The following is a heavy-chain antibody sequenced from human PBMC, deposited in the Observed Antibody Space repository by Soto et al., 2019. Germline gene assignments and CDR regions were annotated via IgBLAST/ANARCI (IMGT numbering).Heavy chain of an antibody. CDR3: ARDWVDSSGYYQYYYGMDV. D-gene: IGHD3-22*01. V-gene: IGHV6-1*01. J-gene: IGHJ6*02. CDR1: GDSVSSNSAA. CDR2: TYYRSKWYN. Sequence: SQTLSLTCAISGDSVSSNSAAWNWIRQSPSRGLEWLGRTYYRSKWYNDYAVSVKSRITINPDTSKNQFSLQLNSVTPEDTAVYYCARDWVDSSGYYQYYYGMDVWGQGTTVTVPS.